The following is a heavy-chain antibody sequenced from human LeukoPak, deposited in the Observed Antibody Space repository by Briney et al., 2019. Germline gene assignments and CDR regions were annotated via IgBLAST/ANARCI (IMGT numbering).Heavy chain of an antibody. CDR2: IYYSGST. J-gene: IGHJ3*02. V-gene: IGHV4-39*01. Sequence: PSETLSLTCTVSGGSISSSSYYWGWIRQPPGKGLEWIGSIYYSGSTYYSPSLKSRVTISVDTSKNQFSLKLSSVTAADTAVYYCARMHSSTFRAFDIWGQGTMVTVSS. CDR1: GGSISSSSYY. D-gene: IGHD2-2*01. CDR3: ARMHSSTFRAFDI.